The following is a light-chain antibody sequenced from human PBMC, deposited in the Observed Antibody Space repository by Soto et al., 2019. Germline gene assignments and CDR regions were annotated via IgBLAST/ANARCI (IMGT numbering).Light chain of an antibody. CDR1: QGISSY. V-gene: IGKV1-9*01. J-gene: IGKJ3*01. CDR3: QQLNSYLLFT. Sequence: DIPLTQSPSFLSASVGDRVTITCRASQGISSYLAWYQQKPGKAPKLLIYAASTLQSGVPSRFSGSGSVTEFTITISSLQPEDFATYYCQQLNSYLLFTFGPGTKVDIK. CDR2: AAS.